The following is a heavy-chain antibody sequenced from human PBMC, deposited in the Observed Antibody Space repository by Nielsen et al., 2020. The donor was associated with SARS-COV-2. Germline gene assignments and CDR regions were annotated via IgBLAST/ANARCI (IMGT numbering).Heavy chain of an antibody. CDR2: IWYDGSNK. Sequence: SLRLSCAASGFTFSSYGMHWVRQAPGKGLEWVAVIWYDGSNKYYADSVKGRFTISRDNSKNTLYLQMNSLRAEDTAVYYCAREGDSTTFDYWGQVTLVTVSS. CDR3: AREGDSTTFDY. J-gene: IGHJ4*02. V-gene: IGHV3-33*01. CDR1: GFTFSSYG. D-gene: IGHD6-13*01.